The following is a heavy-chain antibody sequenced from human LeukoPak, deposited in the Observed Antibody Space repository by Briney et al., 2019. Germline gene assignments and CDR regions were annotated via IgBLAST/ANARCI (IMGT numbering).Heavy chain of an antibody. CDR2: ISGSGGTT. CDR1: GFTFSTYA. CDR3: STARVPGYYPDY. V-gene: IGHV3-23*01. J-gene: IGHJ4*02. Sequence: GGSLRLSCAASGFTFSTYAMNWVRQAPGKGLEWVSFISGSGGTTYYADSVKGRFTLSRDDSKNTLYLQMNSLKTEDTAVYYCSTARVPGYYPDYWGQGTLVTFSS. D-gene: IGHD3-9*01.